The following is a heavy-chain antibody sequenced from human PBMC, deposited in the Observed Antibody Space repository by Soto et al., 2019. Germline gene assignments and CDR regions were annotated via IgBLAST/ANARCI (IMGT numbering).Heavy chain of an antibody. Sequence: ASVKVSCKASGYTFTRYGIGWARQAPGQGLEWMGWINTYNGNTNYAQNVQGRVTMTRNTSISTAYMELSSLRSEDTAVYYCARGLYSSGWSGWHYYYYGMDVWGQGTTVTVSS. CDR3: ARGLYSSGWSGWHYYYYGMDV. V-gene: IGHV1-8*01. D-gene: IGHD6-19*01. J-gene: IGHJ6*02. CDR2: INTYNGNT. CDR1: GYTFTRYG.